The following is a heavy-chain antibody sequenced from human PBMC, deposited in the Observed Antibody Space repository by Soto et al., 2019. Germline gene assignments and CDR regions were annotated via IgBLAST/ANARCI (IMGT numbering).Heavy chain of an antibody. D-gene: IGHD3-9*01. Sequence: QVQLQESGPGLVKPPETLSLTCTVSGGSMSNYYWSWIRQPAGKGLEWIGRIYTTGSTHYNPSLKSRVTLVIDQSQNPFSLKPNSVAGADTGVYYRARGLPSIYGILTGPFDHWGQGTLVTVSS. V-gene: IGHV4-4*07. CDR1: GGSMSNYY. CDR3: ARGLPSIYGILTGPFDH. J-gene: IGHJ4*02. CDR2: IYTTGST.